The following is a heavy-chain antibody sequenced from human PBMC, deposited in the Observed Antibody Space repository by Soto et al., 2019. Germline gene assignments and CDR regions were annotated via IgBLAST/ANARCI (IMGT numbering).Heavy chain of an antibody. CDR3: ATAPPNSSWYSSFGS. Sequence: SVKVSCKASGGTFSSYAISWVRQAPGQGLEWMGGIIPIFGTANYAQKFQGRVTITADESTSTAYMELSSLRSEDTALYYCATAPPNSSWYSSFGSWGQGTLVTVSS. V-gene: IGHV1-69*13. CDR2: IIPIFGTA. CDR1: GGTFSSYA. D-gene: IGHD6-13*01. J-gene: IGHJ4*02.